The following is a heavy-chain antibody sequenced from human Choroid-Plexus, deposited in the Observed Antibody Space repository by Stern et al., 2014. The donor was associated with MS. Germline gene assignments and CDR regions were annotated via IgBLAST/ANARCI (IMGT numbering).Heavy chain of an antibody. V-gene: IGHV4-4*02. D-gene: IGHD3-10*01. Sequence: QLQLQESGPGLVKPSGTLSLTCAVSGGSISSNNWWNWVRQPPGKGLEWIGEIFHTGSTNYNPSLKSRVPISMDKSKNQFSLDLSSVTAADTAIYFCARGGGYYFDYWGQGTLVTVSS. CDR2: IFHTGST. CDR3: ARGGGYYFDY. CDR1: GGSISSNNW. J-gene: IGHJ4*02.